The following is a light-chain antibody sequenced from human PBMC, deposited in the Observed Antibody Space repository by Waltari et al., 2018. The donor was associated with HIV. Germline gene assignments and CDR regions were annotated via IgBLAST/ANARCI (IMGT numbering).Light chain of an antibody. CDR2: GNS. J-gene: IGLJ1*01. V-gene: IGLV1-40*01. Sequence: QSVLTQPPSVSGAPGQRVTISCTGSSSTIGAGYHVQWYQQLPGTAPKLLIYGNSNRPSGVPDRFSGSKSGTSASLAITGLQAEDEADYHCQSHDSSLSGYVFGTGTKVNVL. CDR3: QSHDSSLSGYV. CDR1: SSTIGAGYH.